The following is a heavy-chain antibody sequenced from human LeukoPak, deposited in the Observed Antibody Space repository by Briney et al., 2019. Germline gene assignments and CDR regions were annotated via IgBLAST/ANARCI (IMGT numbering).Heavy chain of an antibody. D-gene: IGHD6-13*01. CDR3: ARGPRIAAAGTFLVWFDP. J-gene: IGHJ5*02. Sequence: ASVKVSCKASGYTFTSYGISWVRQAPGQGLEWMGWISAYNGYTNYAQKLQGRVTMTTDTSTSTAYMELRSPRSDDTAVYYCARGPRIAAAGTFLVWFDPWGQGTLVTVSS. V-gene: IGHV1-18*01. CDR2: ISAYNGYT. CDR1: GYTFTSYG.